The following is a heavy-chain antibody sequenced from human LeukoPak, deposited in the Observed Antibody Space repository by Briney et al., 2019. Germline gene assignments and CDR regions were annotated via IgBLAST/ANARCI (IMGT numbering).Heavy chain of an antibody. CDR3: ARRRYYDGSGYLE. J-gene: IGHJ1*01. CDR1: GDSVSRSDSD. CDR2: IYDSGRT. V-gene: IGHV4-39*01. D-gene: IGHD3-22*01. Sequence: PSETLSLTCSVSGDSVSRSDSDWDWIREPPGKGLEWIVTIYDSGRTYYSRSHKSRFTMSVDTANNPFYLKLRSVTAADTAVYYCARRRYYDGSGYLEWGQGTLLSVSS.